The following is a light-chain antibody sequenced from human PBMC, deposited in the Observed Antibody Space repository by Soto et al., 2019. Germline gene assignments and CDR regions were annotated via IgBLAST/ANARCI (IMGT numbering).Light chain of an antibody. CDR2: DAS. CDR1: QSVSNN. V-gene: IGKV3-15*01. Sequence: ILMTQSPATLSVSPGERATLSCRASQSVSNNLAWYQQKPGQAPRLLLYDASTRATGIPARFSGSGSGTEFTLTISGLQSEDFAVYYCQQYNNWPPWPFGQGTKVEIK. J-gene: IGKJ1*01. CDR3: QQYNNWPPWP.